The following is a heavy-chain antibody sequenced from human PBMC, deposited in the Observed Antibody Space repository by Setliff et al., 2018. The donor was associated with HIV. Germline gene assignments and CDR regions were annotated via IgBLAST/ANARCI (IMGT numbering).Heavy chain of an antibody. CDR3: ARSLVPSGYYYGRHAFDI. D-gene: IGHD3-22*01. V-gene: IGHV4-59*08. J-gene: IGHJ3*02. CDR1: GASIRGHY. CDR2: IYYSGNT. Sequence: SETLSLTCSVSGASIRGHYWSWIRQSPGKGLEWIGNIYYSGNTNYNPSFKIRVTISVDTSKNQFSLRVNSVTAADTAVYYCARSLVPSGYYYGRHAFDIWGQGTKVTVSS.